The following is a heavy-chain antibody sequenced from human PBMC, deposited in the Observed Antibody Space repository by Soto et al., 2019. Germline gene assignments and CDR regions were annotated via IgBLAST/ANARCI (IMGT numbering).Heavy chain of an antibody. CDR1: GGNIISYY. CDR3: ARLKDTAMGLGFYYGMDV. J-gene: IGHJ6*02. D-gene: IGHD5-18*01. CDR2: IYYSGST. V-gene: IGHV4-59*08. Sequence: LSPTHSVAGGNIISYYWSRVTQPPGEGLEWIGYIYYSGSTNYNPSLKSRVTISVDTSKNQFSLKLSSVTAADTAVYYCARLKDTAMGLGFYYGMDVWGQGTTVTV.